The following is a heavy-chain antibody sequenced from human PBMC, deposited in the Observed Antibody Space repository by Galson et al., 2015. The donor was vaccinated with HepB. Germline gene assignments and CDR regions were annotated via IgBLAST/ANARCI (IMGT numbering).Heavy chain of an antibody. V-gene: IGHV3-23*01. CDR2: ISDNGGTT. CDR1: GFTFNIYA. D-gene: IGHD6-13*01. J-gene: IGHJ4*02. CDR3: AKADIPVGGTGGY. Sequence: SLRLSCATSGFTFNIYAMSWVRQAPGKELEWVSAISDNGGTTYYADSVKGRFTISRDNSQNTLYLQMNSLRADDTAVYYCAKADIPVGGTGGYWGQGTLVTVSS.